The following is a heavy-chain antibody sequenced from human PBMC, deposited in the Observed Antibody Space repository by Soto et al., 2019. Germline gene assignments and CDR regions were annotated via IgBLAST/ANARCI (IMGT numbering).Heavy chain of an antibody. D-gene: IGHD4-4*01. Sequence: QVQLVQSGAEVKKPGYSVKVSCKASGGTFSSYAISWVRQAPGQGLEWMGGIIPIFGTANYAQKFQGRVTITADESPSTAYMQLSSLRSEATAVYYCAREYRNYVMGSPPYYYYGLDVWGQGTTVTVSS. CDR1: GGTFSSYA. J-gene: IGHJ6*02. CDR2: IIPIFGTA. V-gene: IGHV1-69*01. CDR3: AREYRNYVMGSPPYYYYGLDV.